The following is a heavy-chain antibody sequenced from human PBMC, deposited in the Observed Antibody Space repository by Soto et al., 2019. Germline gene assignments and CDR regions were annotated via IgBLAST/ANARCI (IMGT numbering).Heavy chain of an antibody. J-gene: IGHJ4*02. D-gene: IGHD3-9*01. V-gene: IGHV4-39*01. CDR3: ARHRGYYDTXNGYYTELNFDY. Sequence: SSETLSLTCTVSGGSISSSSYYWGWIRQPPGKGLVWIGSIYYSGTTYYNPSLKSRVTISVDTSKNQFSLKLSSVTAADTAVYYCARHRGYYDTXNGYYTELNFDYWGQGTLVTVSS. CDR1: GGSISSSSYY. CDR2: IYYSGTT.